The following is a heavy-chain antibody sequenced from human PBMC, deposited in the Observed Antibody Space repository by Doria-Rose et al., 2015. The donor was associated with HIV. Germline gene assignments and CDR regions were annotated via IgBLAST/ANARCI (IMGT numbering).Heavy chain of an antibody. J-gene: IGHJ4*02. CDR3: ARIKSSRWYHKYYFDF. V-gene: IGHV2-26*01. D-gene: IGHD6-13*01. Sequence: QVTLKESGPVLVKPTETLTLTCTVSGVSLSSPGMGVSWIRQPPGKALEWLAIIFSDEERSYKTSLKSRLTIFRGTSKSQVVLTMTDMDPVDTATYYCARIKSSRWYHKYYFDFWGQGTLVIVSA. CDR1: GVSLSSPGMG. CDR2: IFSDEER.